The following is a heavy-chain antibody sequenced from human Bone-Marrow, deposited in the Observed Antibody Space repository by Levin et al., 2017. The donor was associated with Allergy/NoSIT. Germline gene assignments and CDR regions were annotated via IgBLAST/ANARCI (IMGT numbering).Heavy chain of an antibody. V-gene: IGHV3-21*01. CDR3: ASWAMYHYDRSAFYYIYYAMDV. CDR2: ISAGGNYI. Sequence: GGSLRLSCAASGILFSSYDMNWVRQAPGKGLEWVSSISAGGNYIYYADSVKGRFTISRDNAKNSLFLQMNSLRAEDTAVSYCASWAMYHYDRSAFYYIYYAMDVWGQGTTVTVSS. D-gene: IGHD3-22*01. CDR1: GILFSSYD. J-gene: IGHJ6*02.